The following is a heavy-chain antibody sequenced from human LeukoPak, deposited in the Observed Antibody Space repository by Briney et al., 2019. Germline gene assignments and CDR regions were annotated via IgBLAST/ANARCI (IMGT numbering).Heavy chain of an antibody. CDR1: GGSISSYF. V-gene: IGHV4-59*01. J-gene: IGHJ3*02. D-gene: IGHD5-24*01. CDR2: IYYSGST. CDR3: ARDRFTIDPRTFNI. Sequence: PSETLSLTCTVSGGSISSYFWSWIRQPPGKGLEWIGYIYYSGSTNYNPSLKSRVTISVDTSKNQFSLKLSSVTAADTAMYYCARDRFTIDPRTFNIWGQGTMVTVSS.